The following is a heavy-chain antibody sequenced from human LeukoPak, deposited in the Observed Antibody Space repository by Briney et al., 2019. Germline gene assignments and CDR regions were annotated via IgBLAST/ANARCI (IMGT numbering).Heavy chain of an antibody. CDR3: AREYYYDSSGYYPPHAFDI. J-gene: IGHJ3*02. CDR2: IYYSGST. V-gene: IGHV4-30-4*01. D-gene: IGHD3-22*01. Sequence: SQTLSLTCTVSGDSISSGDYYWSWIRQPPGKGLEWIGYIYYSGSTYYNPSLKSRVTISVDTSKKQFSLKLSSVTAADTAVYYCAREYYYDSSGYYPPHAFDIWGQGTMVTVSS. CDR1: GDSISSGDYY.